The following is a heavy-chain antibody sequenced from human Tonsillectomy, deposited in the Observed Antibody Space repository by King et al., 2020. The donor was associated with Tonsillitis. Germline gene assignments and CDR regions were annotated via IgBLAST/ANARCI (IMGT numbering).Heavy chain of an antibody. CDR1: GGSISSYY. V-gene: IGHV4-4*07. CDR2: IFTSGST. CDR3: ARDLYYYDSSGYHNWVDP. Sequence: QLQESGPGLVKPSETLSLTCTVSGGSISSYYWSWIRQPAGKGLEWIGRIFTSGSTNYNPSLKSRVTMSVDTSKNQFSLRLSSVTAADTAVYYCARDLYYYDSSGYHNWVDPWGQGTLVTVSS. D-gene: IGHD3-22*01. J-gene: IGHJ5*02.